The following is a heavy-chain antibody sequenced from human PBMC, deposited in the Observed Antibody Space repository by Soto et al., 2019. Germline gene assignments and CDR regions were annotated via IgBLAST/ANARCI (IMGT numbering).Heavy chain of an antibody. J-gene: IGHJ6*02. CDR1: GVIFRTYA. Sequence: GGSLRLSCAVSGVIFRTYAFHWVRQAPGRGLDWVSVISYDGTRRSYADSVKGRFTISRDNSKNTLYLQMNSLRTEDTAIYYCARDRYGDSFYGLDAWGQGTTVTVSS. CDR2: ISYDGTRR. CDR3: ARDRYGDSFYGLDA. D-gene: IGHD4-17*01. V-gene: IGHV3-30-3*01.